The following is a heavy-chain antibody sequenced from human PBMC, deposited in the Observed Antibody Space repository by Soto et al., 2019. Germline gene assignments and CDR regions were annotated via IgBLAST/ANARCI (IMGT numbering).Heavy chain of an antibody. CDR3: ARRIFEVPVPYYFDY. CDR2: ISAYNGNT. J-gene: IGHJ4*02. V-gene: IGHV1-18*01. Sequence: ASVKVSCKASGYTFTSYGISWVRQAPGQGLEWMGWISAYNGNTNYAQKLQGRVTMTTDTSTSTAYMELRSLRSDDTAVYYCARRIFEVPVPYYFDYWGQGTLVTVSS. D-gene: IGHD6-19*01. CDR1: GYTFTSYG.